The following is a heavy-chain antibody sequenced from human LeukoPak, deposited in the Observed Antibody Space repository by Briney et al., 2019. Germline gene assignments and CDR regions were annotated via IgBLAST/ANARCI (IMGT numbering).Heavy chain of an antibody. J-gene: IGHJ4*02. CDR2: IYYSGST. V-gene: IGHV4-59*01. CDR3: ARVRIVGATTVDY. Sequence: SETLSLTCTVSGGSISIYYWSWIRQPPGKGLEWIGYIYYSGSTNYNPSLKSRVTISVDTSKNQFSLKLSSVTAADTAVYYCARVRIVGATTVDYWGQGTLVTVSS. CDR1: GGSISIYY. D-gene: IGHD1-26*01.